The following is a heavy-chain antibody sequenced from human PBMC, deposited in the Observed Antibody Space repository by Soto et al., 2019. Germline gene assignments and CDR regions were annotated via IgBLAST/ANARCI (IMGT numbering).Heavy chain of an antibody. J-gene: IGHJ4*02. CDR2: IKSKTDGGTT. Sequence: GGSLRLSCAASGFTFSNAWMSWVRQAPGKGLEWVGRIKSKTDGGTTDYAAPVKGRFTISRDDSKNTLYLQMNSLKTEDTAVYYCTTDFPGIAAAADYWGQGTLVTVSS. V-gene: IGHV3-15*01. CDR1: GFTFSNAW. CDR3: TTDFPGIAAAADY. D-gene: IGHD6-13*01.